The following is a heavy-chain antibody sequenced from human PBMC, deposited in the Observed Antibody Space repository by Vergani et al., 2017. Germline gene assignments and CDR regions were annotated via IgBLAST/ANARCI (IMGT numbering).Heavy chain of an antibody. Sequence: IQLVESGGDLVQPGGSLRLSCAASGFTFSNFGMHWIRQAPGKGLEWLAYIGKDGINTRYRDAVKGRFTVSRDNSKDILYLQMDSLRSEDTALYYCAKYLRDSTDGLPDSWGPGTLVIVSS. D-gene: IGHD2-21*02. CDR1: GFTFSNFG. CDR2: IGKDGINT. J-gene: IGHJ4*02. CDR3: AKYLRDSTDGLPDS. V-gene: IGHV3-30*02.